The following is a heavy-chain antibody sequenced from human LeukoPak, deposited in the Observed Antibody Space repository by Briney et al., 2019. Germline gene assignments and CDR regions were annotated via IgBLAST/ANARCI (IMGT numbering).Heavy chain of an antibody. CDR3: AKDIVVVPVAEGYFDY. Sequence: GGSLRLSCAASGFTFDDYAMHWVRQAPGKGLEWVSGISWNSGSIGYADSVKGRFTISRDNAKNSLYLQMNSLRAEDTALYYCAKDIVVVPVAEGYFDYWGQGTLVTVSS. CDR2: ISWNSGSI. V-gene: IGHV3-9*01. CDR1: GFTFDDYA. D-gene: IGHD2-2*01. J-gene: IGHJ4*02.